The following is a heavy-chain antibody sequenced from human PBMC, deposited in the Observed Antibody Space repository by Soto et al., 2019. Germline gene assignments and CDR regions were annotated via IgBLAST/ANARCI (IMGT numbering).Heavy chain of an antibody. CDR2: ISYDGSNN. Sequence: GGSLRLSCAASGFTFSSYGMHWVRQAPGKGLEWVAVISYDGSNNYYADSVKGRFTISRDNSKNTLYLQMNSLRAEDTAVYYCAKDHLLRYFDWSFDYWGQGTLVTV. CDR1: GFTFSSYG. CDR3: AKDHLLRYFDWSFDY. D-gene: IGHD3-9*01. V-gene: IGHV3-30*18. J-gene: IGHJ4*02.